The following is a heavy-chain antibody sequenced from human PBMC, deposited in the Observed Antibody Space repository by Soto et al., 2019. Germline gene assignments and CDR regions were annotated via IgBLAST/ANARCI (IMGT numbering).Heavy chain of an antibody. V-gene: IGHV4-31*03. CDR1: GRSVSSRGYY. J-gene: IGHJ5*02. CDR2: IYHIGSP. CDR3: VRDRALDSSGHWFDT. Sequence: PSETLSLTCTVSGRSVSSRGYYWTWIRQHPGRGLEWIGYIYHIGSPYYNPSLESRVTISLATSKNQFSLNLTSVTAADTAIYYCVRDRALDSSGHWFDTWGQGTLVTVS. D-gene: IGHD6-19*01.